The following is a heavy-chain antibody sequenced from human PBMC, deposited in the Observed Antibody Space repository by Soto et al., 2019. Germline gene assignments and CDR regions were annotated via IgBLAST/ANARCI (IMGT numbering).Heavy chain of an antibody. V-gene: IGHV4-59*01. CDR3: ARDATYYDFWSGYPYKHYYYYGMDV. J-gene: IGHJ6*02. CDR1: GGSISSYY. D-gene: IGHD3-3*01. CDR2: IYYSGST. Sequence: SETLSLTCTVSGGSISSYYWSWIRQPPGKGLEWIGYIYYSGSTNYNPSLKSRVTISVDTSKNQFSLKLSSVTAADTAVYYCARDATYYDFWSGYPYKHYYYYGMDVWGQGTTVTVSS.